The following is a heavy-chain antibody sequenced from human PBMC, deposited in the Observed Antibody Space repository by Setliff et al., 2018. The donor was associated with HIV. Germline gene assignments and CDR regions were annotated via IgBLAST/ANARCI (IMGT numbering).Heavy chain of an antibody. V-gene: IGHV4-34*12. CDR1: GGSFSGYY. CDR3: ARAGGYCSGGSCYFDY. D-gene: IGHD2-15*01. J-gene: IGHJ4*02. CDR2: IFHSGST. Sequence: SETLSLTCAVYGGSFSGYYWSWIRQAPGKGLEWIGSIFHSGSTYYNPSRKSRVTISVDKSKNQFSLKLSSVTAADTAVYYCARAGGYCSGGSCYFDYWGQGTLVTVSS.